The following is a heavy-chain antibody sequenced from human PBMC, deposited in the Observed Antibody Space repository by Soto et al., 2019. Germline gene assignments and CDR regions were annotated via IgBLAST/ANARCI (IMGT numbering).Heavy chain of an antibody. CDR3: AKTWNYYYYYGMDV. V-gene: IGHV3-30*18. J-gene: IGHJ6*02. CDR1: GFTFSSYG. D-gene: IGHD1-1*01. CDR2: ISYDGSNK. Sequence: VQLVESGGGVVQPGRSLRLSCAASGFTFSSYGMHWVRQAPGKGLEWVAVISYDGSNKYYADSVKGRFTISRDNSKNTLYLQMNSLRAEDTAVYYCAKTWNYYYYYGMDVWGQGTTVTVSS.